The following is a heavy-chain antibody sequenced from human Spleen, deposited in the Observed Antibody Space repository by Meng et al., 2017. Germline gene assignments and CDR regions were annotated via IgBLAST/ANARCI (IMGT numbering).Heavy chain of an antibody. CDR1: TISSYD. Sequence: TISSYDMNWVRQAPGKGLEWIGSIYYIGNTYYNPSLKSRVTISVDTSKNQFSLKLSSVTAADTAVYYCARGMYYYGSGSYSYYFDYWGQGTLVTVSS. J-gene: IGHJ4*02. CDR2: IYYIGNT. CDR3: ARGMYYYGSGSYSYYFDY. D-gene: IGHD3-10*01. V-gene: IGHV4-39*07.